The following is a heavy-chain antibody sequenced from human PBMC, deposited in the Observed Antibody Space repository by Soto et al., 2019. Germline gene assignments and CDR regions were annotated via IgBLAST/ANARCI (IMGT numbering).Heavy chain of an antibody. J-gene: IGHJ4*02. D-gene: IGHD3-9*01. V-gene: IGHV4-4*02. CDR1: GGSISSSNW. CDR3: ARDSILPGYYRKDLWFDY. CDR2: IYHSGST. Sequence: SETLALTCAVSGGSISSSNWWSWVRQPPGKGLEWIGEIYHSGSTNYNPSLKSRFTISVDKSKNQFSLKLSSVTAADTAVYYCARDSILPGYYRKDLWFDYWGQGTLVTVSS.